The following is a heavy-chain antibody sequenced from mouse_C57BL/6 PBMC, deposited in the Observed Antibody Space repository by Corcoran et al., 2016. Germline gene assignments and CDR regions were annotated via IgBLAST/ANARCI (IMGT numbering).Heavy chain of an antibody. Sequence: QIQLVQSGPELKKPGETVKISCKASGYTFTTYGMSWVKQAPGKGLKWMGWINTYSGVPTYADDFKGRFAFSLETSASTADLQINNLKNEDTATYFCARRETAQAPWFAYWGQGTLVTVSA. CDR1: GYTFTTYG. CDR2: INTYSGVP. D-gene: IGHD3-2*02. V-gene: IGHV9-3*01. J-gene: IGHJ3*01. CDR3: ARRETAQAPWFAY.